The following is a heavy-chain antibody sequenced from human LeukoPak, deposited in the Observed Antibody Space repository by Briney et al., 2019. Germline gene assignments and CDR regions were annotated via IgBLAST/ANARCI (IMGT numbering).Heavy chain of an antibody. J-gene: IGHJ5*02. CDR1: GYSICSGYY. V-gene: IGHV4-38-2*02. Sequence: SETLSLTCTVSGYSICSGYYWGWIRQPPGKGLEWIGSIYHSGSTYYNPSLKSRVTISVDTSKNQFSLKLSSVTAADTAVYYCASSGTSGWFDPWGQGTLVTVSS. D-gene: IGHD3-10*01. CDR2: IYHSGST. CDR3: ASSGTSGWFDP.